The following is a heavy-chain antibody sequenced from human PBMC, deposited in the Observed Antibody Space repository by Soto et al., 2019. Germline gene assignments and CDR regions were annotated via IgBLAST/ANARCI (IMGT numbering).Heavy chain of an antibody. Sequence: RLSCAASGFTFSGSAIHWVRQASGKGLEWVGRIRSRPNSYATAYAASVEGRFTMSRDDSKNTAYLQMNSLKTEDSAIYYCTVNGYNNYDPDYWGQGALVTVSS. CDR3: TVNGYNNYDPDY. V-gene: IGHV3-73*01. D-gene: IGHD5-12*01. CDR1: GFTFSGSA. J-gene: IGHJ4*02. CDR2: IRSRPNSYAT.